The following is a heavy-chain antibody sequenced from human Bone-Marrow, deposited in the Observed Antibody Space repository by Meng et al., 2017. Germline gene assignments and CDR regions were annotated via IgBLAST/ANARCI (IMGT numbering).Heavy chain of an antibody. V-gene: IGHV4-34*01. CDR2: INHSGST. D-gene: IGHD6-6*01. Sequence: VQPQQWGAVMLKPSETLSLTCAVYGGSFSDYYWSWIRQPPGKGLEWIGEINHSGSTNYNPSLESRATISVDTSQNNLSLKLSSVTAADTAVYYCARGLRAARPLLFGYWGQGTLVTVSS. CDR3: ARGLRAARPLLFGY. CDR1: GGSFSDYY. J-gene: IGHJ4*02.